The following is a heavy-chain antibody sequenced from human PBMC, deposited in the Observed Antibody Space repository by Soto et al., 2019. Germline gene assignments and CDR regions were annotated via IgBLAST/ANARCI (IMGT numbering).Heavy chain of an antibody. CDR3: ARGVMENYDSSGYYYEGYFDY. D-gene: IGHD3-22*01. J-gene: IGHJ4*02. V-gene: IGHV4-31*03. CDR2: IYYSGST. CDR1: GGSISSGGYY. Sequence: KTSETLSLTCTVSGGSISSGGYYWSWIRQHPGKGLEWIGYIYYSGSTYYNPSLKSRVTISVDTSKNQFSLKLSSVTAADTAVYYCARGVMENYDSSGYYYEGYFDYWGQGTLVTVSS.